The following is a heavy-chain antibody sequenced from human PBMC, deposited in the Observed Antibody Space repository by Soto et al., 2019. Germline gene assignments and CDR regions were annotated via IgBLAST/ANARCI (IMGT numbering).Heavy chain of an antibody. CDR1: GFTFRSYA. CDR3: AKDFFTIVVVVAALLDY. V-gene: IGHV3-23*01. Sequence: GALLVSCSASGFTFRSYAMSWVRQAPGKGLEWVSAISGSGGSTYYADSVKGRFTISRDNSKNTLYLQMKSLRAEDTAVYYCAKDFFTIVVVVAALLDYWGQGTLVTVSS. J-gene: IGHJ4*02. CDR2: ISGSGGST. D-gene: IGHD2-15*01.